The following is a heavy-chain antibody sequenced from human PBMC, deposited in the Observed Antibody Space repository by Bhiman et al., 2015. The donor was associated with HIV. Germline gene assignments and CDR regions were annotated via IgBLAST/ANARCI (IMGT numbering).Heavy chain of an antibody. J-gene: IGHJ4*02. D-gene: IGHD6-13*01. CDR3: ARGFIAAGGTWFDY. V-gene: IGHV3-48*03. Sequence: EVQLVESGGGLVQPGGSLRLSCAASGFTFSSCEMNWVRQAPGKGLEWVSYISTSASTIYYADSVKGRFTISRDNAKNSLYLQMNSLRAEDTAVYYCARGFIAAGGTWFDYWGQGTLVTVSS. CDR1: GFTFSSCE. CDR2: ISTSASTI.